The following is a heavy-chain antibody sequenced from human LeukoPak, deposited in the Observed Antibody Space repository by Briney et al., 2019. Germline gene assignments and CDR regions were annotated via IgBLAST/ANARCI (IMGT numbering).Heavy chain of an antibody. J-gene: IGHJ4*02. CDR2: ISSSSSYI. V-gene: IGHV3-21*01. D-gene: IGHD6-13*01. CDR1: GFTFSSFD. Sequence: GGSLRLSCAASGFTFSSFDMHWVRQAPGKGLEWVSSISSSSSYIYYADSVKGRFTISRDNAKNSLYLQMNSLRAEDTAVYYCARAGASSWSQFDYWGQGTLVTVSS. CDR3: ARAGASSWSQFDY.